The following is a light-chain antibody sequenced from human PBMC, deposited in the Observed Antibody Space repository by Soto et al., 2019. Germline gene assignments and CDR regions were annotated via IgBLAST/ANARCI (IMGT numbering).Light chain of an antibody. CDR1: QSVSSSY. V-gene: IGKV3-15*01. J-gene: IGKJ1*01. CDR2: RAS. CDR3: QQLTDWPPQWT. Sequence: IVMTQSPATLSVSPWERATLSCRASQSVSSSYLAWYQQKPGQAPRLLISRASTRATGIPARFSGSGSGTEFTLTISSLEPEDFAVYYCQQLTDWPPQWTFGQGTKVDIK.